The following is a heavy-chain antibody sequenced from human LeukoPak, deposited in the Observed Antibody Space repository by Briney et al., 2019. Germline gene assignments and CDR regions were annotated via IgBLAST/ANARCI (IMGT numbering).Heavy chain of an antibody. CDR1: GFTFSSYG. V-gene: IGHV3-30*18. Sequence: RSGGSLRLSCAASGFTFSSYGMHWVRQAPGKGLEWVAVISYDGSNKYYADSVKGRFTISRDNSKNTLYLQMNSQRAEDTAVYYCAKGGSSYAEYFQHWGQGTLVTVSS. J-gene: IGHJ1*01. CDR3: AKGGSSYAEYFQH. D-gene: IGHD1-26*01. CDR2: ISYDGSNK.